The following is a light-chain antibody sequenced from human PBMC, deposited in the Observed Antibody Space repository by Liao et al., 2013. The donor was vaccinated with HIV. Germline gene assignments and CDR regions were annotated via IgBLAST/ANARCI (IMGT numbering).Light chain of an antibody. V-gene: IGLV3-25*02. CDR2: KDT. CDR3: QVWDSRNSRWM. CDR1: ALPKQY. J-gene: IGLJ3*02. Sequence: SYELTQPPSVSVSPGQTARITCSGDALPKQYAYWYQQKPGQAPVVVIYKDTERPSGIPERFSGSRSGNTATLSISRAEAGDEADYYCQVWDSRNSRWMFGGGTKVTVL.